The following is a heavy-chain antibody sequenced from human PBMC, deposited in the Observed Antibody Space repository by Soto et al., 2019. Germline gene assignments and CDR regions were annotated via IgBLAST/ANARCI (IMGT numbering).Heavy chain of an antibody. Sequence: GGSLRLSCAASGFTFNTYAMNWVRQAPGKGLAWVSAIGTDSNTYYADSVKGRFTISRDSSRTTLYLQMNSLRAEDTALYFCARKYPGTRPFDYWGQGTLVTVSS. CDR1: GFTFNTYA. J-gene: IGHJ4*02. CDR2: IGTDSNT. V-gene: IGHV3-23*01. D-gene: IGHD2-2*01. CDR3: ARKYPGTRPFDY.